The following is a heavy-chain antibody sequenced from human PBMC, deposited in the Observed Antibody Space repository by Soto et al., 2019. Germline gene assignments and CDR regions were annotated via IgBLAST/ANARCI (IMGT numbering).Heavy chain of an antibody. V-gene: IGHV4-34*01. CDR1: GGSFSGYY. CDR2: INHSGST. J-gene: IGHJ6*03. D-gene: IGHD3-3*01. Sequence: SETLSLTCAVYGGSFSGYYWSWIRQPPGKGLEWIGEINHSGSTNYNPSLKSRVTISVDTSKNQFSLKLSSVTAADTAVYYCARGLFGVVIYYYYYMDVWGKGTTVTVSS. CDR3: ARGLFGVVIYYYYYMDV.